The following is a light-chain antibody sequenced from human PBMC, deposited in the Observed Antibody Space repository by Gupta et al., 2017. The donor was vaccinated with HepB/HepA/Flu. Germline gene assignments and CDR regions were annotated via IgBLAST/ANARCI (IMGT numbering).Light chain of an antibody. CDR1: SLRSYY. CDR3: ESRDNNGNHL. Sequence: FKRIQDPPLPGASGRKSRISCQGDSLRSYYASWYRQKPGQAPVLVIYGKNNRPSGIPDRFSGSYSGNPASLTITGAQAEDEADYYCESRDNNGNHLFGGGTKLTVL. V-gene: IGLV3-19*01. J-gene: IGLJ2*01. CDR2: GKN.